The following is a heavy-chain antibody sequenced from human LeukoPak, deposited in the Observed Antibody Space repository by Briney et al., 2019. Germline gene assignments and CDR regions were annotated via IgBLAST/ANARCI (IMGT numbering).Heavy chain of an antibody. Sequence: GGSLRLSCAASGFTFNNYAMTWVRQAPGKGLEWVSSISGSGGSTYYADSVKGRFTISRDNSKNTVYLQMNSLRAEDTAIYYCARDGERALDIWGQGTMVTVSS. CDR3: ARDGERALDI. D-gene: IGHD1-26*01. V-gene: IGHV3-23*01. CDR2: ISGSGGST. J-gene: IGHJ3*02. CDR1: GFTFNNYA.